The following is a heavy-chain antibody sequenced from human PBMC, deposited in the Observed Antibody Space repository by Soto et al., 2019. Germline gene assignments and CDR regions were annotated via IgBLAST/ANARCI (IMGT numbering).Heavy chain of an antibody. CDR2: ISSSSSYI. J-gene: IGHJ6*02. V-gene: IGHV3-21*01. Sequence: LRLSCAASGFTFSSYSMNWVRQAPGKGLEWVSSISSSSSYIYYADSVKGRFTISRDNAKNSLYLQMNSLRAEDTAVYYCARVGYFDWLLSTALDYYGMDVWGQGTTVTVSS. CDR1: GFTFSSYS. CDR3: ARVGYFDWLLSTALDYYGMDV. D-gene: IGHD3-9*01.